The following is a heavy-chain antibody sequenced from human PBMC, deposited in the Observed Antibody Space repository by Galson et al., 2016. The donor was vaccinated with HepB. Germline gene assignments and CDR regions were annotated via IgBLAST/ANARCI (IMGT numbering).Heavy chain of an antibody. J-gene: IGHJ4*02. D-gene: IGHD6-19*01. V-gene: IGHV3-30*03. CDR1: GFTLRNAW. CDR2: ISSDASKI. Sequence: SLRLSCAVSGFTLRNAWTNWVRQAPGKGLEWVAIISSDASKIHYGESVRGRFVISRDNAKDTVYLEMKTVRADDTAVYYCARSRSSGWLVELDHWGQGTLVTVSS. CDR3: ARSRSSGWLVELDH.